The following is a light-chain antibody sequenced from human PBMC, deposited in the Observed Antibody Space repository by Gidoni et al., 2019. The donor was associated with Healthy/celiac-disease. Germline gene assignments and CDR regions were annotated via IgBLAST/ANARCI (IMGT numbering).Light chain of an antibody. CDR3: MQALQTPLYT. CDR2: LGS. J-gene: IGKJ2*01. CDR1: QSLLHSSGYNY. V-gene: IGKV2-28*01. Sequence: DIVVPQSPLSLPVTPGEPASISCRSNQSLLHSSGYNYMDWYLQKPGQSPQLLIYLGSTRASGVPDRFSRSGSVTDFTLKIIRVEAEDVGVYYFMQALQTPLYTFGQGTKLEIK.